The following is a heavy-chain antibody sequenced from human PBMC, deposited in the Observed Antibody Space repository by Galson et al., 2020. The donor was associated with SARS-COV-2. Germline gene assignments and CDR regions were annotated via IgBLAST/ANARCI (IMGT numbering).Heavy chain of an antibody. CDR1: GFPFSSYW. J-gene: IGHJ4*02. Sequence: QLGESLKISCAASGFPFSSYWMSWVRQAPGTGLEWVANIKQDGREKYYVDSVKGRFTISRDNAKNSLYLQMNSLRAEDTAVYYCARDRYTTDFNFDYWGQGTLVTVSS. CDR2: IKQDGREK. CDR3: ARDRYTTDFNFDY. V-gene: IGHV3-7*01. D-gene: IGHD1-1*01.